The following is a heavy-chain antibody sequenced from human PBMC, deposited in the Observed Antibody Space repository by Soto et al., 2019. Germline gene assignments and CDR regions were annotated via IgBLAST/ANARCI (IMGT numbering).Heavy chain of an antibody. V-gene: IGHV4-59*01. CDR1: GGSISSYY. CDR3: ARDSKRGYSGYDYYYYGMDV. J-gene: IGHJ6*02. Sequence: SETLSLTCTVSGGSISSYYWSWIRQPPGKGLEWIGYIYYSAVTNYNPSLKSRVTISVDTSKNHFSLKLSSVTAADTAVYYCARDSKRGYSGYDYYYYGMDVWGQGTTGTVS. D-gene: IGHD5-12*01. CDR2: IYYSAVT.